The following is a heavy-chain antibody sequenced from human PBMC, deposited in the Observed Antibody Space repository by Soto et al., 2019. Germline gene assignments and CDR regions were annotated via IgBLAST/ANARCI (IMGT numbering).Heavy chain of an antibody. J-gene: IGHJ4*02. V-gene: IGHV3-74*01. CDR2: MNSDGSTT. Sequence: EVQLLESGGGLVQPGGSLRLSCAASGFTFGNYWMHWVRQAPGKGLEWVSRMNSDGSTTDYADSVKGRFTVSRDNAKNTLYLQMNSLRAEDTAVYYCATAEVDYWGPGTLVTVSS. CDR3: ATAEVDY. CDR1: GFTFGNYW.